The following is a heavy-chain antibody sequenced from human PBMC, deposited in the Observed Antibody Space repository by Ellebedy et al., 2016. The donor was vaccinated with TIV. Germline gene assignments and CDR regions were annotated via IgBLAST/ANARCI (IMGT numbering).Heavy chain of an antibody. CDR1: GGSFSGYY. D-gene: IGHD2-15*01. Sequence: SETLSLTCAVYGGSFSGYYWSWIRQPPGKGLEWIGYIYYSGSTNYNPSLKSRVTISVDTSKNQFSLKLSSVTAADTAVYYCARVESTKLLLAWNWGQGTLVTVSS. CDR3: ARVESTKLLLAWN. J-gene: IGHJ4*02. CDR2: IYYSGST. V-gene: IGHV4-59*01.